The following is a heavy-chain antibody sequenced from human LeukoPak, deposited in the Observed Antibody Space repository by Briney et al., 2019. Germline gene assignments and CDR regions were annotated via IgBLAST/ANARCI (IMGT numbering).Heavy chain of an antibody. CDR1: GFTFSSYG. V-gene: IGHV3-30*02. Sequence: GGSLRLSCAASGFTFSSYGMHWVRQAPGKGLEWVAFIRYDGSNKYYADSVKGRFTISRDNSKNTLYLQMNSLRAEDTAVYYCAKDSVWEQVSRNCYYYYYMDVWGKGTTVTISS. CDR2: IRYDGSNK. J-gene: IGHJ6*03. D-gene: IGHD1/OR15-1a*01. CDR3: AKDSVWEQVSRNCYYYYYMDV.